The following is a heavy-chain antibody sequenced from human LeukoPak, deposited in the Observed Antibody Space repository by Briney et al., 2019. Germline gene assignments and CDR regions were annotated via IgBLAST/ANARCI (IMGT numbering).Heavy chain of an antibody. CDR1: GGSISSNKYY. CDR2: IYYSGST. J-gene: IGHJ5*02. Sequence: SETLSLTCTVSGGSISSNKYYWGWIRQPPGKGLEWIGSIYYSGSTYYNPSLKSRVTISVDTSKNQFSLKLSSVTAADTAVYYCARPSLDYGDLYNWFDPWGQGTLVTVSS. V-gene: IGHV4-39*01. CDR3: ARPSLDYGDLYNWFDP. D-gene: IGHD4-17*01.